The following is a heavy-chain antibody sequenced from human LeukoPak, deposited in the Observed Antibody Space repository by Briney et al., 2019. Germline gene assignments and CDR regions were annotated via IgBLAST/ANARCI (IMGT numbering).Heavy chain of an antibody. CDR1: GFTFSSYS. Sequence: PGGSLRLSCAASGFTFSSYSMSWVRQAPGKVLEWVSSISSSSSYIYYADSVKGRFTISRDNAKNSLYLQMNSLRAEDTAVYYCAREAEDDAFDIWGQGTMVTVSS. J-gene: IGHJ3*02. V-gene: IGHV3-21*01. D-gene: IGHD1-14*01. CDR3: AREAEDDAFDI. CDR2: ISSSSSYI.